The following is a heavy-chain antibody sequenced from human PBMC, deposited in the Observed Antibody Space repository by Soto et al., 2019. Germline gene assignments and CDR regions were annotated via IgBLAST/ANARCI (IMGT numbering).Heavy chain of an antibody. CDR3: AKDKRTGYSSSAAGYYFDY. V-gene: IGHV3-9*01. J-gene: IGHJ4*02. Sequence: SLRLSCAASGFTFDDYAMHWVRQAPGKGLEWVSGISWNSGSIGYADSVKGRFTISRDNAKNSLYLQMNSLRAEDTALYYCAKDKRTGYSSSAAGYYFDYWGQGTLVTVSS. CDR1: GFTFDDYA. CDR2: ISWNSGSI. D-gene: IGHD6-6*01.